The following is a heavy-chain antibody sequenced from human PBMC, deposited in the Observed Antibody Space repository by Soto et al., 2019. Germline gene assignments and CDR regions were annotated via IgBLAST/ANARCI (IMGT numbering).Heavy chain of an antibody. CDR1: GVTVSTSA. V-gene: IGHV1-69*01. CDR3: AITPEVIIASDDYYYGMDV. J-gene: IGHJ6*02. Sequence: QVQLVQSGAEVKMPGSSVKVSCKAAGVTVSTSAISWVRQAPGPGLEWMGVIILILGTTNYAQKFKGRVTITADEPTSTAYMELSSLRSEDTAVYSCAITPEVIIASDDYYYGMDVWGQGTTVTVSS. D-gene: IGHD3-10*01. CDR2: IILILGTT.